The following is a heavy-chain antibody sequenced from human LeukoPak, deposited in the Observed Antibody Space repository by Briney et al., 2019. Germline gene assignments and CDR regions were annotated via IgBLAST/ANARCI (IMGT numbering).Heavy chain of an antibody. V-gene: IGHV4-38-2*02. CDR2: IYHGGSA. J-gene: IGHJ4*02. CDR1: GYSINSGYY. D-gene: IGHD3-9*01. Sequence: SETLSLTCTVSGYSINSGYYWGWIRQPPGKGLEWIGNIYHGGSAYYNPSLKSRVTISVDTSKNQFSLKLSSVPAADTAVYYCARLELRYFDWSYYFDYWGQGTLVTVSS. CDR3: ARLELRYFDWSYYFDY.